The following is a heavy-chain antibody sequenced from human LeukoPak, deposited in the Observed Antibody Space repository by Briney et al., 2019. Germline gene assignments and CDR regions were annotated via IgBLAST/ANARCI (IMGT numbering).Heavy chain of an antibody. J-gene: IGHJ5*02. D-gene: IGHD6-13*01. CDR1: GYSFTSYW. Sequence: GKSLKISCKGSGYSFTSYWIGWVRQMPGKGLEWMGIIYPGDSDTRYSPSFQGQVTISADKSISTAYLQWSSLKASDTAMYYCARSRSSSFNWFDPWGQGTLVTVSS. V-gene: IGHV5-51*01. CDR2: IYPGDSDT. CDR3: ARSRSSSFNWFDP.